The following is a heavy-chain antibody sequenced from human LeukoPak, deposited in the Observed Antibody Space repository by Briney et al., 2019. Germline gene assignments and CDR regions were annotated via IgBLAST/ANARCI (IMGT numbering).Heavy chain of an antibody. CDR1: GVTFSSYA. CDR2: IPYDGSNK. CDR3: ARGRGSLLRDAFDI. D-gene: IGHD1-26*01. Sequence: PGGSLRLSCAASGVTFSSYAMHWVRQAPGKGLEWVAVIPYDGSNKYYADSVKGRFTISRDNSKNTLYLQMNSLRAEDTAVYYCARGRGSLLRDAFDIWGQGTMVTVSS. V-gene: IGHV3-30-3*01. J-gene: IGHJ3*02.